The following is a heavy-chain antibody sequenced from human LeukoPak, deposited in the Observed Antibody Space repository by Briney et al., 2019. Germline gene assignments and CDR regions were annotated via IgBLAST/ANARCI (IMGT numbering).Heavy chain of an antibody. D-gene: IGHD1-26*01. CDR3: ARGDSVSYYIRPPYFDY. Sequence: GGSLRLSCAASGFTFSNYAIHRVRQAQGKGLQWVAVISYDGSNKYYADSVQGRFTISRDNSKNTLYLQMNSLRLEDTAVYYCARGDSVSYYIRPPYFDYWGQGALVTVSS. CDR2: ISYDGSNK. V-gene: IGHV3-30-3*01. CDR1: GFTFSNYA. J-gene: IGHJ4*01.